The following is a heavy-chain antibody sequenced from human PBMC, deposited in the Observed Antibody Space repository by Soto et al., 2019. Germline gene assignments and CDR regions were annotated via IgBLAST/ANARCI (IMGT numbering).Heavy chain of an antibody. J-gene: IGHJ4*02. V-gene: IGHV4-31*03. CDR1: CGSIISGGYY. CDR2: IYYSGST. Sequence: SETLCLTCTVSCGSIISGGYYWSWIRQHPGKGLEWIGYIYYSGSTYYNPSLKSRVTISVDTSKNQFSLKLSSVTAADTAVYYCASRPAAMRYYFDYWGQGTLVTVSS. D-gene: IGHD2-2*01. CDR3: ASRPAAMRYYFDY.